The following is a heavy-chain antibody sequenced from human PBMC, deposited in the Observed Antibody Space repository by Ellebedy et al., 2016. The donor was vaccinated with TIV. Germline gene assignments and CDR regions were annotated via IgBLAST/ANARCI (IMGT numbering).Heavy chain of an antibody. V-gene: IGHV3-23*01. CDR1: GFTFSSYA. CDR3: AKGSGYYGDYVTLWDY. J-gene: IGHJ4*02. D-gene: IGHD4-17*01. Sequence: PGGSLRLSCAASGFTFSSYAMSWVRQAPGKGLEWVSAISGSGGSTYYADSVKGRFTISRDNSKNTLYLQMNSLRAEDTAVYYCAKGSGYYGDYVTLWDYWGQGTLVTVSS. CDR2: ISGSGGST.